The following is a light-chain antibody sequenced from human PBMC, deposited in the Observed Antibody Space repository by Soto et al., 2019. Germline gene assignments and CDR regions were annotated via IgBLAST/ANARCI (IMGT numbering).Light chain of an antibody. Sequence: DIVLTQSPGTLSLSPGERATLSCRTSQSVSSNYLAWYQQKPGQAPRLLIYGASTRATGIPDRFSGSGSGADFTLTIRRLEPEIFAVYYCQQYGTSFWTFGQGTKVEIK. CDR3: QQYGTSFWT. J-gene: IGKJ1*01. CDR2: GAS. V-gene: IGKV3-20*01. CDR1: QSVSSNY.